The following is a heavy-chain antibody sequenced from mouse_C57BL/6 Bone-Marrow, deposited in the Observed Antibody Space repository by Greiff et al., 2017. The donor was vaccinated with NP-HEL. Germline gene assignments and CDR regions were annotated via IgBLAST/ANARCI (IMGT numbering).Heavy chain of an antibody. D-gene: IGHD2-4*01. J-gene: IGHJ3*01. CDR3: ARDPLGLRPFAY. Sequence: EVKLQESGPGLVKPSQSLSLTCSVTGYSITSGYYWNWIRQFPGNKLEWMGYISYDGSNNYNPSLKNRISITRDTSKNQFFLKLNSVTTEDTATYYCARDPLGLRPFAYWGQGTLVTVSA. CDR1: GYSITSGYY. V-gene: IGHV3-6*01. CDR2: ISYDGSN.